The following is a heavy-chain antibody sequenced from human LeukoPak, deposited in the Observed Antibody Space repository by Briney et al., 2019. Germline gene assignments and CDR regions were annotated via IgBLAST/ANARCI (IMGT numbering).Heavy chain of an antibody. Sequence: PGGSLRLSCAASGFTFSSYWMHWVRQAPGKGLVWVSRINSDGSSTSYADSVKGRFTISRDNAKNTLYLQMNSLRAEDTAVYYCARVGVTTVGELDYWGQGTLVTVSS. D-gene: IGHD4-17*01. CDR1: GFTFSSYW. CDR2: INSDGSST. J-gene: IGHJ4*02. CDR3: ARVGVTTVGELDY. V-gene: IGHV3-74*01.